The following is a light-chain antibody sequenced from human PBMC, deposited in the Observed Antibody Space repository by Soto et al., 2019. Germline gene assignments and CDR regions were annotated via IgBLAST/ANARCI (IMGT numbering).Light chain of an antibody. CDR3: AVWDDSLTGLWV. V-gene: IGLV1-44*01. Sequence: QSALSQPPSASGTPGQRVTISCSGSRTNIGRNTVSWYQQLPGTAPKLLIHSNNYRPSGVPDRFSGSKSGTSASLAISGLQSEDEADYFCAVWDDSLTGLWVFGGGTKLTVL. CDR1: RTNIGRNT. CDR2: SNN. J-gene: IGLJ3*02.